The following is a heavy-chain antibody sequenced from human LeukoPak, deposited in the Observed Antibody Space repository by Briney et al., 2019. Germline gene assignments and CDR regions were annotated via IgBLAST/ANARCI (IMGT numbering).Heavy chain of an antibody. CDR1: GFTFSSYS. V-gene: IGHV3-48*02. Sequence: PGGSLRLSCVASGFTFSSYSMNWVRQAPGKGLEWVSYISRGRPTIHYADSVKGRFTISRDNAKNSLYLQMNNLRDEDTAKYYCVRDPEALDDWGQGTLVTVSS. CDR3: VRDPEALDD. J-gene: IGHJ4*02. CDR2: ISRGRPTI.